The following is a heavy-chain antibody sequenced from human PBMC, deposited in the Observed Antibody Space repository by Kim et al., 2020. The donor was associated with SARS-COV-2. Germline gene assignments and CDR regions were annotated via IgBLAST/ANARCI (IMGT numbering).Heavy chain of an antibody. D-gene: IGHD3-10*01. Sequence: VGSLRLSCVASGFTFRDSWMHWVRQAPGKGLGWVAHIKTDGTITAYADSAKGRFTISRDNAKNTLSLQMNFLRVEDTAIYYCVRERGGRNDFWGQGTLVT. CDR3: VRERGGRNDF. CDR1: GFTFRDSW. V-gene: IGHV3-74*01. J-gene: IGHJ4*02. CDR2: IKTDGTIT.